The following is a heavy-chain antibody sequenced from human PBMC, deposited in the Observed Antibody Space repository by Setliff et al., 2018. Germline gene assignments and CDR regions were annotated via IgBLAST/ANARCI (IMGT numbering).Heavy chain of an antibody. CDR1: GVSTSSSY. D-gene: IGHD6-19*01. J-gene: IGHJ5*02. CDR3: AREVAGTYHYFDP. Sequence: SETLSLTCNVSGVSTSSSYWSWIRQSPGKGLEWIGNVLHSGRTNYNPSLKSRVTISVDTSRNQFSLRLKSVTAADTAVYYCAREVAGTYHYFDPWGQGTLVTVSS. CDR2: VLHSGRT. V-gene: IGHV4-59*01.